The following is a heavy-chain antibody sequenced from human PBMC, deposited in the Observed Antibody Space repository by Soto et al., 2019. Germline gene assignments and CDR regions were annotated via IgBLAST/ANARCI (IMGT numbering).Heavy chain of an antibody. CDR3: ARVQYSGYDFKLAFDI. J-gene: IGHJ3*02. CDR1: GYTFDNYA. Sequence: QVQLVQSGAQVKKPGASVKVSCKASGYTFDNYALHWVRQAPGRRLEWMGWIHAGNGYTKYSQGFQGRVTITRDTSASTVHMDLSSLRSEATAVYYCARVQYSGYDFKLAFDIGGQGTMVTVSS. CDR2: IHAGNGYT. D-gene: IGHD5-12*01. V-gene: IGHV1-3*01.